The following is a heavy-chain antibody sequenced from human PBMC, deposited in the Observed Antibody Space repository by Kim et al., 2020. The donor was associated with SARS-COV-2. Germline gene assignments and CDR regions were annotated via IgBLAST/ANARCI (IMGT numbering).Heavy chain of an antibody. CDR3: AGAGQARATIFGVARIYGMDV. D-gene: IGHD3-3*01. CDR1: GGFISSYY. CDR2: IYYSGST. J-gene: IGHJ6*02. V-gene: IGHV4-59*13. Sequence: SETLSLTCTVSGGFISSYYWSWIRQPPGKGLEWIGYIYYSGSTNYNPSLKSRVTISVDTSKNQFSLKLSSVTAADTAVYYCAGAGQARATIFGVARIYGMDVWGQGTTVTVSS.